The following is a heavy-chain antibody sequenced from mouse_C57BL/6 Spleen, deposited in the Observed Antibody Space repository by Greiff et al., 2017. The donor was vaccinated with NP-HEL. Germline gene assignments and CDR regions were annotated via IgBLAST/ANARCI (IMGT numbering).Heavy chain of an antibody. CDR3: AKGGLPYYCDY. CDR2: ISYDGSN. D-gene: IGHD5-5*01. CDR1: GYSITSGYY. J-gene: IGHJ2*01. Sequence: EVKLMESGPGLVKPSQSLSLTCSVTGYSITSGYYWNWIRQFPGNKLEWMGYISYDGSNNYNPSLNNRISITRDTSKNQVFLKLNSVTTEDTATYYCAKGGLPYYCDYWGQGTTLTVSS. V-gene: IGHV3-6*01.